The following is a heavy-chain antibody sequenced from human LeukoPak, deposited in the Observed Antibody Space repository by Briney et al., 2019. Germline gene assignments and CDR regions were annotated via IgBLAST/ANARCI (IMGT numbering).Heavy chain of an antibody. Sequence: ASVKVSCKASGYTFTGYYMHWVRQAPGQGLEWMGWINPNSGGTNYAQKFQGRVTMTRDTSISTAYMELSRLRSEDTAVYYCARVPRNYDSSGYYYKIPIFDYWGQGTLVTVSS. CDR3: ARVPRNYDSSGYYYKIPIFDY. V-gene: IGHV1-2*02. D-gene: IGHD3-22*01. CDR1: GYTFTGYY. J-gene: IGHJ4*02. CDR2: INPNSGGT.